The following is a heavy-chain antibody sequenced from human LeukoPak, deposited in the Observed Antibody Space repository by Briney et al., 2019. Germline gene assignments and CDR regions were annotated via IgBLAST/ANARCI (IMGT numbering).Heavy chain of an antibody. CDR2: IYYSGST. J-gene: IGHJ4*02. V-gene: IGHV4-30-4*01. Sequence: PSETLSLTCTVSGGSISSGDYYWSWIRQPPGKGLEWIGYIYYSGSTYYNPSLKSRVTISVDTSKNQFSLKLSSVTAADTAVYYYASHGSGSYGFDYWGQGTLVTVSS. CDR1: GGSISSGDYY. CDR3: ASHGSGSYGFDY. D-gene: IGHD3-10*01.